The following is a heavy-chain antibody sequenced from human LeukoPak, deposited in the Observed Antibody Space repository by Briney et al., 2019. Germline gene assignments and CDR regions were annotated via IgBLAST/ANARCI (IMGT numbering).Heavy chain of an antibody. CDR2: IYYSGST. Sequence: SETLSLTCTVSGGSVSSGSYYWSWIQQPPGKGLEWIGYIYYSGSTNYNPSLKSRVTISVDTSKNQFSLKLSSVTAADTAVYYCASLYNWNGRGFDYWGQGTLVTVSS. J-gene: IGHJ4*02. V-gene: IGHV4-61*01. D-gene: IGHD1-20*01. CDR3: ASLYNWNGRGFDY. CDR1: GGSVSSGSYY.